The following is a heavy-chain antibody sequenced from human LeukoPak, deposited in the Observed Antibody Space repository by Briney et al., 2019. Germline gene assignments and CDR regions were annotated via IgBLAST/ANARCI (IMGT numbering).Heavy chain of an antibody. V-gene: IGHV1-2*02. D-gene: IGHD4-17*01. CDR3: ARGYHGDYYFDY. CDR2: INPHSGGT. Sequence: SVQVSFKASGSTFTGYYMHWVRQAPGQGLECMGWINPHSGGTNYAQNFQGRVTVTRDTSISTAYMELSSLRSDDTAVYYCARGYHGDYYFDYWGQGTLVTVSS. CDR1: GSTFTGYY. J-gene: IGHJ4*02.